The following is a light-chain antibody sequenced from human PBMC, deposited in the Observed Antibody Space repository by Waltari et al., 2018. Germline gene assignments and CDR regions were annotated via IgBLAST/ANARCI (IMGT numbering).Light chain of an antibody. Sequence: EIVLTQSPATLSLSPGERAILSCRASQSVSSNLAWYRQKPGQAPSLLIYGTSTRATGIPDRFSGSGSGTDFTLTISSLEPEDFVVYYCQQYNNWPLTFGGGTKVEIK. J-gene: IGKJ4*01. CDR3: QQYNNWPLT. CDR1: QSVSSN. V-gene: IGKV3-15*01. CDR2: GTS.